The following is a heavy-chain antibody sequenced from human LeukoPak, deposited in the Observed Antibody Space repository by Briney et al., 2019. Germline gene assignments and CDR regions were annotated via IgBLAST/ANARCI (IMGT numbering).Heavy chain of an antibody. J-gene: IGHJ3*02. Sequence: GGSLRLSCAASGFIVSNIYMTWVRQAPGKGLEWVSVIYSGGSTYYADSVKGRFTISRDDSKNTLYLQMNSLRAEDTAVYYCAKVVTAENYGAFDIWGQGTMVTVSS. CDR1: GFIVSNIY. D-gene: IGHD2-21*02. CDR3: AKVVTAENYGAFDI. V-gene: IGHV3-66*01. CDR2: IYSGGST.